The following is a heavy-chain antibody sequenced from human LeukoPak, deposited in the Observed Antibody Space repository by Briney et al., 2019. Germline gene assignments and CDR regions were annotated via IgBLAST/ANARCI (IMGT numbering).Heavy chain of an antibody. V-gene: IGHV1-69*06. Sequence: GSSVKVSCKASGGTFSSYAIGWVRQAPGQGLEWMGGIIPIFGTANYAQKFQGRVTITADKSTSTAYMELSSLRSEDTAVYYCASGPGLGYCSSTSCYNYYGMDVWGKGTTVTVSS. D-gene: IGHD2-2*02. J-gene: IGHJ6*04. CDR3: ASGPGLGYCSSTSCYNYYGMDV. CDR2: IIPIFGTA. CDR1: GGTFSSYA.